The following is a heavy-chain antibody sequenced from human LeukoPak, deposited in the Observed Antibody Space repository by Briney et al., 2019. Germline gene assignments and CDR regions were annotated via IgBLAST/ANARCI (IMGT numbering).Heavy chain of an antibody. V-gene: IGHV3-7*01. CDR2: IKDDGTEK. CDR3: TRERLYGASALDY. D-gene: IGHD4-17*01. Sequence: GGSLRLSCAASGFTFSSYWMTWVRQAPGKGLERVAQIKDDGTEKFYLDSLRGRFTISRDNSKDSLYLHINSLRAEDTAVYYCTRERLYGASALDYWGQGTVVTVSS. CDR1: GFTFSSYW. J-gene: IGHJ4*02.